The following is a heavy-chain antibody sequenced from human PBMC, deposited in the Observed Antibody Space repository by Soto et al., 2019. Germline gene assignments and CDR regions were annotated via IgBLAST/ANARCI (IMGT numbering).Heavy chain of an antibody. D-gene: IGHD6-19*01. CDR1: GFTVSSNY. Sequence: GGSLRLSCAASGFTVSSNYMSWVRQAPGKGLEWVSVIYSGGSTYYADSVKGRFTISRDNSKNTLYLQMNSLRADDTAVYYCARGPPEWYGSGWYSDYYGMDVWGQGTTVTVSS. J-gene: IGHJ6*02. CDR2: IYSGGST. V-gene: IGHV3-53*01. CDR3: ARGPPEWYGSGWYSDYYGMDV.